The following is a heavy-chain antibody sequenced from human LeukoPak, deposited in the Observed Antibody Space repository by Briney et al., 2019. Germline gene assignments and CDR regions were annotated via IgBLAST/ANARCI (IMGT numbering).Heavy chain of an antibody. CDR2: INPNSGGT. J-gene: IGHJ4*02. V-gene: IGHV1-2*02. CDR1: GYTLTELS. D-gene: IGHD3-3*01. CDR3: ARSNWFLDH. Sequence: GASVKVSCKVSGYTLTELSMHWVRQAPGQGLEWMGWINPNSGGTNYAQKFQGRVTLTRDTSISTAYMELSRLTSDDTAVYYCARSNWFLDHWGQGTLVTVSS.